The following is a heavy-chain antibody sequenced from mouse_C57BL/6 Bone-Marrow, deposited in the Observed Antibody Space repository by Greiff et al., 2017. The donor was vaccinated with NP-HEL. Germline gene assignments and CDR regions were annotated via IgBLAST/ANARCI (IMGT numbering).Heavy chain of an antibody. D-gene: IGHD1-1*01. CDR3: TSPHSATVVATDYAMDY. CDR2: IRNKANNHAT. V-gene: IGHV6-6*01. Sequence: EVKLVESGGGLVQPGGSMKLSCAASGFTFSDAWMDWVRQSPEKGLEWVAEIRNKANNHATYYAESVKGRFTISRDDSKSSVYLKMNSLRAEDTGIYYCTSPHSATVVATDYAMDYWGQGTSVTVSS. CDR1: GFTFSDAW. J-gene: IGHJ4*01.